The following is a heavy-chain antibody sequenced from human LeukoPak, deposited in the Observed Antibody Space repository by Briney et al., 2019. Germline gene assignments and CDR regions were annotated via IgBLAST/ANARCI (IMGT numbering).Heavy chain of an antibody. CDR2: IYSGGST. CDR1: GFTVSSNY. CDR3: ARGQLPGHFDI. J-gene: IGHJ3*02. Sequence: GGSLRLSCVASGFTVSSNYMSWVRQAPGKGLEWVSVIYSGGSTYYADSVKGRFTISRDNSKNTLYLQMNSLRAEDTAVYYCARGQLPGHFDIWGQGTMVTVSS. D-gene: IGHD2-2*01. V-gene: IGHV3-53*01.